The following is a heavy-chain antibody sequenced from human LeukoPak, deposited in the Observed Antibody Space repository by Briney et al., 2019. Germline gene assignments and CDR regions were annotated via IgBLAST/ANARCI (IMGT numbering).Heavy chain of an antibody. D-gene: IGHD2-2*01. CDR3: ARGYCSSTSCYTKRGYYYYYMDV. CDR1: GGTFSSYA. J-gene: IGHJ6*03. Sequence: ASVKVFCKASGGTFSSYAISWVRQAPGQGLEWMGGIIPIFGTANYAKKFQGRVTITTDESTSTAYMELSSLRSEDTAVYYCARGYCSSTSCYTKRGYYYYYMDVWGKGTTVTVSS. V-gene: IGHV1-69*05. CDR2: IIPIFGTA.